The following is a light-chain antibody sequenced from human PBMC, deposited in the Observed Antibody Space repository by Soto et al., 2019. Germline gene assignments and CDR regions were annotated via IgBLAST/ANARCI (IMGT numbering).Light chain of an antibody. CDR1: HSVSRR. CDR2: GAS. J-gene: IGKJ5*01. CDR3: QQRSNWPPIT. Sequence: EVVLTQSPGTLSLSPGGRATLSCRASHSVSRRLAWYQQRPGQSPRLLISGASMRASGVPVRFIGSGFGTDFTLTISSLEPEDAAVYYCQQRSNWPPITFGQGTRLEIK. V-gene: IGKV3-11*01.